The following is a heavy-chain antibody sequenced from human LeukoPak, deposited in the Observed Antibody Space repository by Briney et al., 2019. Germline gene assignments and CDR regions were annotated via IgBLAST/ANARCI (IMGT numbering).Heavy chain of an antibody. CDR1: GYSFTSYW. CDR3: ARHRYPYDFWSGPAQYFDY. D-gene: IGHD3-3*01. CDR2: IYPGDSDT. V-gene: IGHV5-51*01. Sequence: PGESLKISCKGSGYSFTSYWIGWVRRMPGKGLEWMGIIYPGDSDTRYSPSFQGQVTISADKSISTAYLQWSSLKASDTAMYYCARHRYPYDFWSGPAQYFDYWGQGTLVTVSS. J-gene: IGHJ4*02.